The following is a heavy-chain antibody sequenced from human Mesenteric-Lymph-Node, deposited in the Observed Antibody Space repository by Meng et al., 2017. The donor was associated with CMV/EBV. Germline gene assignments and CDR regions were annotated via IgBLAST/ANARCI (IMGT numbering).Heavy chain of an antibody. CDR3: ASGYGGNTGTNHY. J-gene: IGHJ4*02. CDR2: IYYTGTT. D-gene: IGHD4-23*01. V-gene: IGHV4-39*07. Sequence: GSLRLSCNVSGGSMTSSSYYWVWIRQPPGKGLEWIGSIYYTGTTYYNPSLKSRVTISVDTSKEHFSLKLSSVTAADTAGYYCASGYGGNTGTNHYWGQGTLVTVSS. CDR1: GGSMTSSSYY.